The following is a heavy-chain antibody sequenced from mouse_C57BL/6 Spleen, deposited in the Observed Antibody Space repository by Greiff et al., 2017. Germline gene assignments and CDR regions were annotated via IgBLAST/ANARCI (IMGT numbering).Heavy chain of an antibody. CDR2: ISDGGSYT. J-gene: IGHJ1*03. Sequence: EVKLVESGGDLVKPGGSLKLSCAASGFTFSSYGMSWVRQTPDKRLEWVATISDGGSYTYYPDNVKGRFTISRDNAKNNLYLQMSHLKSEDTAMYYCARDDDGYSWYFDVWGTGTTVTVSS. CDR1: GFTFSSYG. CDR3: ARDDDGYSWYFDV. V-gene: IGHV5-4*01. D-gene: IGHD2-3*01.